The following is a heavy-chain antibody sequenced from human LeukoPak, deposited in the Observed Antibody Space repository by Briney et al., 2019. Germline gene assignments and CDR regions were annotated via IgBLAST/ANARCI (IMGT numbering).Heavy chain of an antibody. CDR2: ISYDGSNK. CDR1: GFTFSSYA. Sequence: PGGSLRLSCAASGFTFSSYAMHWVRQAPGKGLEWVAVISYDGSNKYYADSVKGRFTISRDNSKNTLCLQMNSLRAEDTAVYYCARDGYCSGGSCYNPRYYYYYYMDVWGKGTTVTVSS. V-gene: IGHV3-30*01. CDR3: ARDGYCSGGSCYNPRYYYYYYMDV. J-gene: IGHJ6*03. D-gene: IGHD2-15*01.